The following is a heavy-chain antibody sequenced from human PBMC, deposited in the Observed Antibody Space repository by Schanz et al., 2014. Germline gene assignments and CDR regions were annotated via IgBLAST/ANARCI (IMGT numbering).Heavy chain of an antibody. J-gene: IGHJ6*02. Sequence: QVQLVQSGGEVKKPGASVKVSCKASGYTFTFTTYGISWVRQVPGQGLEWMGWINTYNGNTNYAQKFQGRVTMTTDTSTSTAYMELRSLRSDDTAVYYCARDRGHVEQLVLEWYYAMDVWGQGTTVAVSS. V-gene: IGHV1-18*01. CDR3: ARDRGHVEQLVLEWYYAMDV. CDR2: INTYNGNT. D-gene: IGHD6-6*01. CDR1: GYTFTFTTYG.